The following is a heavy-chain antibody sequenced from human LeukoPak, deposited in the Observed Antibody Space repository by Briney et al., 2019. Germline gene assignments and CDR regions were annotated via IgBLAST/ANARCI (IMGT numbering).Heavy chain of an antibody. CDR1: GFTFSSYG. CDR3: ARDGDDYVWGSYRNSTWFDP. Sequence: GGSLRLSCAASGFTFSSYGMHWVRQAPGKGLEWVAVIWCDGSNKYYADSVKGRFTISRDISKKTLYLQMNSLRAEDTAVYYCARDGDDYVWGSYRNSTWFDPWGQGTLVTVSS. CDR2: IWCDGSNK. D-gene: IGHD3-16*02. J-gene: IGHJ5*02. V-gene: IGHV3-33*01.